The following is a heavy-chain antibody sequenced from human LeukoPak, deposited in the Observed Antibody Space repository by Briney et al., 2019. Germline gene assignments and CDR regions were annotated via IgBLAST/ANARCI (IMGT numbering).Heavy chain of an antibody. Sequence: GGSLRLSCAASGFTFSSYAMSWVRQAPGMGLEWVSAISGSGGSTYYADSVKGRFTISRDNSKNTLYLQMNSLRAEDTAVYYCAKDRVFNYYDSSGAFDYWGQGTLVTVSS. CDR1: GFTFSSYA. CDR2: ISGSGGST. D-gene: IGHD3-22*01. V-gene: IGHV3-23*01. CDR3: AKDRVFNYYDSSGAFDY. J-gene: IGHJ4*02.